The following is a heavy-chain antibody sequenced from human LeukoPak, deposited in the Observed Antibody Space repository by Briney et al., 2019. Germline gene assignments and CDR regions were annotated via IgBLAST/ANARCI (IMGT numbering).Heavy chain of an antibody. CDR1: GFTVSSNY. D-gene: IGHD6-13*01. CDR2: ISWNSGSI. J-gene: IGHJ6*02. V-gene: IGHV3-9*01. Sequence: GGSLRLSCAASGFTVSSNYMSWVRQAPGKGLEWVSGISWNSGSIGYADSVKGRFTISRDNAKNSLYLQMNSLRAEDTALYYCAKDMNFAIAAAGTYNYYGMDVWGQGTTVTVSS. CDR3: AKDMNFAIAAAGTYNYYGMDV.